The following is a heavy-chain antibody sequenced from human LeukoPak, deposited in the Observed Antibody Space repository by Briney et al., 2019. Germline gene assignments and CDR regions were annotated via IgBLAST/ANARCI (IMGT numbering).Heavy chain of an antibody. CDR1: GYSFTRYW. CDR3: ARLVSDYSNYVGWFDP. Sequence: GESLKISCKGSGYSFTRYWIGWVRQMPGKGLEWMGIIYPDDSDTRYRPSFQGQVTISADKAISIAYLQWSSLKASDTVMFCCARLVSDYSNYVGWFDPWGQGTLVTVSS. V-gene: IGHV5-51*01. CDR2: IYPDDSDT. D-gene: IGHD4-11*01. J-gene: IGHJ5*02.